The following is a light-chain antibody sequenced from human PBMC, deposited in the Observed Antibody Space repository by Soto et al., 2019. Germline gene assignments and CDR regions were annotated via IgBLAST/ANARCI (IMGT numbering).Light chain of an antibody. CDR2: GAS. CDR3: QQYCISPRLT. CDR1: QSVSSSY. V-gene: IGKV3-20*01. Sequence: EIVLTQSPGTLSLSPGERATLSCRASQSVSSSYLAWYQQKPGQPPRLLIYGASNRATGIPDRFSGSGSGADFTLTIIRLEPEDLAVYYCQQYCISPRLTFGGGTKGEIK. J-gene: IGKJ4*01.